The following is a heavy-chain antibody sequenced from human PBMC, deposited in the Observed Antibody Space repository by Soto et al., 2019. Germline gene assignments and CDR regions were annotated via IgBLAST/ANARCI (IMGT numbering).Heavy chain of an antibody. CDR2: MNPNSGNT. J-gene: IGHJ6*02. D-gene: IGHD3-10*01. Sequence: QVQLVQSGAEVKKPGASVKVSCKASGYTFTSYDINWVRQATGQGLEWMGWMNPNSGNTGYAQKFQGRVTMTRNTSISTAYMELSSLRSEDTAVYYCAREGGLLWLGESPRYYYGMDVWGQGTTVTVSS. CDR3: AREGGLLWLGESPRYYYGMDV. V-gene: IGHV1-8*01. CDR1: GYTFTSYD.